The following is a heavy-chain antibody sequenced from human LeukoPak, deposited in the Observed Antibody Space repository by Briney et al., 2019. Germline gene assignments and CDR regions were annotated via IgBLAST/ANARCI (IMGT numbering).Heavy chain of an antibody. Sequence: ASVKVSCKASGYTFTSYGISWVRQAPGQGLEWMGWISAYNGNTNYAQKLQGRVTMTTDTSTSTAYMELSSLRSEDTAVYYCARGAYNWNYGRGAFDIWGQGTMVTVSS. CDR2: ISAYNGNT. V-gene: IGHV1-18*01. CDR1: GYTFTSYG. D-gene: IGHD1-7*01. CDR3: ARGAYNWNYGRGAFDI. J-gene: IGHJ3*02.